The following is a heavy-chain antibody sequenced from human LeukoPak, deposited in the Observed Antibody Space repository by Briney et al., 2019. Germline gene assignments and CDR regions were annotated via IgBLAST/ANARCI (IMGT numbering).Heavy chain of an antibody. CDR3: AREAIEGYDYVWGSYRPPLGYFDY. J-gene: IGHJ4*02. CDR2: ISSNGGST. D-gene: IGHD3-16*02. Sequence: GSLRLSCAASGFTFSSYAMHWVRQAPGKGLEYVSAISSNGGSTHYANSVKGRFTISRDNSKNTLYLQMGSLRAEDMAVYYCAREAIEGYDYVWGSYRPPLGYFDYWGQGTLVTVSS. V-gene: IGHV3-64*01. CDR1: GFTFSSYA.